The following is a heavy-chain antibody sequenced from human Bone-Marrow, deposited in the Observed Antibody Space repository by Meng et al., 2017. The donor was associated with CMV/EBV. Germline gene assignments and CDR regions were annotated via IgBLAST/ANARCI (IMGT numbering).Heavy chain of an antibody. J-gene: IGHJ4*02. D-gene: IGHD1-26*01. CDR1: GFTFSSYG. V-gene: IGHV3-7*01. CDR2: IKQDGSEK. Sequence: GESLKISCAASGFTFSSYGMHWVRQAPGKGLEWVANIKQDGSEKYYVDSVKGRFTISRDNAKNSLYLQMNSLRAEDTAVYYCASGSYFDYWGQGTLVTVSS. CDR3: ASGSYFDY.